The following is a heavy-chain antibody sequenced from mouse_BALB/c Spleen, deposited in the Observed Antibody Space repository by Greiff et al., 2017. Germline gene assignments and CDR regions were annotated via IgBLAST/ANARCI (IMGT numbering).Heavy chain of an antibody. D-gene: IGHD1-2*01. CDR3: ARGGTTATWFAY. J-gene: IGHJ3*01. V-gene: IGHV2-9*02. Sequence: VQGVESGPGLVAPSQSLSITCTVSGFSLTSYGVHWVRQPPGKGLEWLGVIWAGGSTNYNSALMSRLSISKDNSKSQVFLKMNSLQTDDTAMYYCARGGTTATWFAYWGQGTLVTVSA. CDR1: GFSLTSYG. CDR2: IWAGGST.